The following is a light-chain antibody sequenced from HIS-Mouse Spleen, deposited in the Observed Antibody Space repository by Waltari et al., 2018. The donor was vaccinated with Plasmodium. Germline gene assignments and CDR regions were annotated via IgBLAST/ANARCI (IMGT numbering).Light chain of an antibody. V-gene: IGKV3-15*01. CDR3: QQYNNWSFT. CDR1: PSVSSN. CDR2: GAS. J-gene: IGKJ3*01. Sequence: EIVMPQSPATLSVSTGERATLSCRASPSVSSNLAWYQQKPGQAPRLLIYGASTRATGIPARFSGSGSGTEFTLTISSLQSEDFAVYYCQQYNNWSFTFGPGTKVDIK.